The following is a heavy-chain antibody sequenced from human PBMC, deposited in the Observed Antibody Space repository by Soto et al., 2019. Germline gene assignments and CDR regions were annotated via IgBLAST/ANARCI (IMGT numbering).Heavy chain of an antibody. CDR2: ICYSGST. CDR1: GGSINSRSYY. V-gene: IGHV4-39*01. Sequence: SETLSRTCTVSGGSINSRSYYWGWIRQSPGKGLEWIVSICYSGSTYYNPSLKSRVAMSVDTSKNQFSLKLRSVSAADTAVYYCARQRTSVVTQAYFDDWGQGSLVTVSS. J-gene: IGHJ4*02. CDR3: ARQRTSVVTQAYFDD. D-gene: IGHD2-21*02.